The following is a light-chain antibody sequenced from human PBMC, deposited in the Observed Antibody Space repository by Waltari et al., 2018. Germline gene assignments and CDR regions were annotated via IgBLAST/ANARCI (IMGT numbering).Light chain of an antibody. CDR3: NSYTSSGTWV. Sequence: QSALTQPASVSGSPGQSISISCTGTSSDVGGYKFVSWYQQHPGKAPKVMIYAVNERPSGVSNRFSGSKSGNTASLTISGLQAEDEAEYYCNSYTSSGTWVFGGGTKLTVL. V-gene: IGLV2-14*03. CDR2: AVN. CDR1: SSDVGGYKF. J-gene: IGLJ3*02.